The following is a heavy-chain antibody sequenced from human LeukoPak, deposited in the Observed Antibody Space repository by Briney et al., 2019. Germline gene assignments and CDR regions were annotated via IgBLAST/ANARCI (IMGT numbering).Heavy chain of an antibody. Sequence: SGGSLRLSCAASGFTFSSYSMSWVRQAPGKGLEWVSSISSSSSYVYYADPVKGRFTISRDNAKNSLYLQMNSLRAEDTAVYYCAPSLLYVWGSYSNSWGQGTLVTVSS. V-gene: IGHV3-21*01. CDR2: ISSSSSYV. CDR1: GFTFSSYS. D-gene: IGHD3-16*01. CDR3: APSLLYVWGSYSNS. J-gene: IGHJ4*02.